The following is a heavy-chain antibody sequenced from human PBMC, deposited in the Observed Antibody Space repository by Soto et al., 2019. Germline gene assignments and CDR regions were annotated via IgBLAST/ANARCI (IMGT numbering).Heavy chain of an antibody. CDR2: ISYDGSNK. CDR1: GFTFSSYG. V-gene: IGHV3-30*18. J-gene: IGHJ5*02. CDR3: AKAYTIFGVVPPNFDP. Sequence: ESGGGVVQPGRSLRLSCAASGFTFSSYGMHWVRQAPGKGLEWVAVISYDGSNKYYADSVKGRFTISRDNSKNTLYLQMNSLRAEDTAVYYCAKAYTIFGVVPPNFDPWGQGTLVTVSS. D-gene: IGHD3-3*01.